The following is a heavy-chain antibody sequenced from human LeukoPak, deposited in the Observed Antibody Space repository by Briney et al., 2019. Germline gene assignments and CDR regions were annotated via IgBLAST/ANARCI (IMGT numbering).Heavy chain of an antibody. D-gene: IGHD2-2*01. V-gene: IGHV3-66*02. CDR2: IYSGGGT. CDR3: ARDCSSTSCRGGFDS. CDR1: GFIVSSNY. J-gene: IGHJ5*01. Sequence: GGSLRLSCAASGFIVSSNYMSWVRQAPGKGLEWVSVIYSGGGTYYADSVKGRFPISRDNSKNTLYLQMNSLRAEDTAVYYCARDCSSTSCRGGFDSWGQGTLVTVSS.